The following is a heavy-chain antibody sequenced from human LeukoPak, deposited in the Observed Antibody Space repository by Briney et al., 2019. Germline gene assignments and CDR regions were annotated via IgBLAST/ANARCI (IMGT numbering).Heavy chain of an antibody. V-gene: IGHV5-10-1*01. CDR1: GYSFTSYW. J-gene: IGHJ5*02. CDR2: IDPSDSYT. Sequence: GESLRISCKGSGYSFTSYWISWVRQMPGKGLEWMGRIDPSDSYTNYSPSFQGHVTVSADKSISTAYLQWSSLKASDTAMYYCARAAYDILTGREYNWFDPWGQGTLVTVSS. CDR3: ARAAYDILTGREYNWFDP. D-gene: IGHD3-9*01.